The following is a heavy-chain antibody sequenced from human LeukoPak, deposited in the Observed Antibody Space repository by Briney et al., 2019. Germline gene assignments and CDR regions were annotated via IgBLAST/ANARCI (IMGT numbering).Heavy chain of an antibody. J-gene: IGHJ4*02. CDR1: GFSFNSYA. CDR3: ARDRRYCSGGSCYFDYFFDY. Sequence: GGSLRLSCATSGFSFNSYAVHWVRQAPGKGLEWVAVISYDGSIIFYAASVKGRFTISGDNSQNTLYLQMNSLRTEDTALYFCARDRRYCSGGSCYFDYFFDYWGQGTLVTVSS. D-gene: IGHD2-15*01. V-gene: IGHV3-30-3*01. CDR2: ISYDGSII.